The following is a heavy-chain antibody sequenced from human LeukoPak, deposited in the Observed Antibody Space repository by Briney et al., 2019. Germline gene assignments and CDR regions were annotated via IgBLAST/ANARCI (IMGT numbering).Heavy chain of an antibody. CDR2: IYYSGST. V-gene: IGHV4-59*08. J-gene: IGHJ4*02. Sequence: SETLSLTCTVAGGSISSYYWSWIRQPPGKGLEWVGYIYYSGSTNYNPSLKSRVTISVDTSKNHCSLNLSSVAAADTAVYYCARHSALYYYDSSGYYSWFDYWGQGTLVTVSS. D-gene: IGHD3-22*01. CDR1: GGSISSYY. CDR3: ARHSALYYYDSSGYYSWFDY.